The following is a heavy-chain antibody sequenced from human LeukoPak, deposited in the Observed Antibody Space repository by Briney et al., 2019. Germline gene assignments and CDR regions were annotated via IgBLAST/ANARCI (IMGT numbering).Heavy chain of an antibody. J-gene: IGHJ4*02. D-gene: IGHD3-10*01. V-gene: IGHV4-31*03. Sequence: SETLSLTCTVSSGSFSSGGYYWSWIRQHPGKGLEWIGYIHYSGSTHYNPSLKSRVTISVDTSKKQFSLKMNSVTAADTAVYYCAGHYGSGFDFWGQGTLVTVSS. CDR1: SGSFSSGGYY. CDR3: AGHYGSGFDF. CDR2: IHYSGST.